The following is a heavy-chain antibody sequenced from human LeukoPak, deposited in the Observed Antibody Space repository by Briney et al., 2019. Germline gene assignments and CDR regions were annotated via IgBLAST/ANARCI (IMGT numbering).Heavy chain of an antibody. Sequence: GGSLRLSCAASGFTFSSYSVNWVRQAPGKGLEKVSYISSSSSTIYYADSVKGRFTISRDNAKNSLYLHMNSLRAEDTAVYYCARVSQTPGGRGYFDYWGQGTLVTVSS. CDR2: ISSSSSTI. CDR3: ARVSQTPGGRGYFDY. J-gene: IGHJ4*02. CDR1: GFTFSSYS. V-gene: IGHV3-48*01. D-gene: IGHD2-15*01.